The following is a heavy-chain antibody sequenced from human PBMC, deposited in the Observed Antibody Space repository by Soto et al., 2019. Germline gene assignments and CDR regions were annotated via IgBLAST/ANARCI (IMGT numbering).Heavy chain of an antibody. Sequence: QVQLVQSGAEVKKPGSSVKVSCKASGGTFSSYAISWVRQAPGQGLEWMGGIIPIFGTADYAQKFQGRVTLTADESTSTAYMELSSLRSEDTAVYYCAGPSSSVPGYYNGMDVWGQGTTVTVSS. D-gene: IGHD2-2*01. CDR2: IIPIFGTA. V-gene: IGHV1-69*12. J-gene: IGHJ6*02. CDR3: AGPSSSVPGYYNGMDV. CDR1: GGTFSSYA.